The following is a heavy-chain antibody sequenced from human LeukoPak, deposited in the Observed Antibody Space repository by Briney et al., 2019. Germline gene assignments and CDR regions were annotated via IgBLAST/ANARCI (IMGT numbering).Heavy chain of an antibody. CDR2: IIPFLGEV. Sequence: ASVKVSFKAFGATLNIGHAFIWARQAPGQGLQWMGRIIPFLGEVNYAQNFQGRVSLTADKSTATMYMEMKSLRLDDTAIYYCSPCGHAYDWFGPWGQGTLVTVSS. CDR3: SPCGHAYDWFGP. V-gene: IGHV1-69*04. J-gene: IGHJ5*02. CDR1: GATLNIGHA. D-gene: IGHD5-12*01.